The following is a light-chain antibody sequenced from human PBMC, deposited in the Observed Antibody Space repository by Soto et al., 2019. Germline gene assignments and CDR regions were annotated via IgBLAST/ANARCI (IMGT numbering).Light chain of an antibody. Sequence: QSVLTQPASVSGSPGQSITISCSGSSGDIGGYNFVSWYQHLPGKAPKLIIFEVRFRPSGVSNRFSGSKSGDTASLTISKLLPEDEADYYCSSYAGSSNVFGTGTKLTVL. J-gene: IGLJ1*01. CDR3: SSYAGSSNV. CDR1: SGDIGGYNF. CDR2: EVR. V-gene: IGLV2-14*01.